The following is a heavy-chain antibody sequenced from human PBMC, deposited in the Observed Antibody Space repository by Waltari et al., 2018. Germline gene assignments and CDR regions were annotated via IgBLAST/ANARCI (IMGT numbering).Heavy chain of an antibody. CDR2: INPNSGGT. Sequence: QVQLVQSGAEVKKPGASVKVSCKASGYTFTGYYMHWVRQAPGQGLEWMGWINPNSGGTNYAQKFQGWVTMTRDTSISTAYMELSRLRSDDTAVYYCARDGVGGGYMLYYDYWGQGTLVTVSS. J-gene: IGHJ4*02. CDR1: GYTFTGYY. V-gene: IGHV1-2*04. D-gene: IGHD2-15*01. CDR3: ARDGVGGGYMLYYDY.